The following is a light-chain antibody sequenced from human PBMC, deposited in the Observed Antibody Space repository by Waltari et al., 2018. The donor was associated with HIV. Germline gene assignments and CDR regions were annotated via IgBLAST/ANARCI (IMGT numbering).Light chain of an antibody. V-gene: IGLV1-51*01. CDR2: DNF. CDR3: ASWDYSLTGVV. J-gene: IGLJ2*01. CDR1: SSNVGNFD. Sequence: QSVLTQPPSVSAAPGQKVTISCSGSSSNVGNFDVSWYQQVPGTAPKLLIYDNFKPPSVIPDRFSGSKAGTSATLAITELQTGDEADYYCASWDYSLTGVVFGGGTKLTVL.